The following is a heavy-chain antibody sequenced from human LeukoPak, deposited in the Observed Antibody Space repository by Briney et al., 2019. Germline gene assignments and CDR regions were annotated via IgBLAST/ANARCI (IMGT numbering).Heavy chain of an antibody. Sequence: SVKVSCKASGGTFSSYAISWVRQAPGQGLEWMGGIIPIFGTANYAQKFQGRVTMTGDTSTDTAYMELSSLRSEDTAVYYCATQTQRYCSGGSCLDYWGQGTLVTVSS. CDR2: IIPIFGTA. V-gene: IGHV1-69*06. D-gene: IGHD2-15*01. J-gene: IGHJ4*02. CDR3: ATQTQRYCSGGSCLDY. CDR1: GGTFSSYA.